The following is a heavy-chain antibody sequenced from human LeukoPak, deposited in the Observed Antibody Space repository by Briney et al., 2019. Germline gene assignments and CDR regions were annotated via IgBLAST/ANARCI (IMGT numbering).Heavy chain of an antibody. V-gene: IGHV3-7*01. CDR3: ARIPAIYYYYMDV. CDR2: IKQDGSEK. Sequence: GGSLRLSCAASGFTFSNYWMSWVRQAPGKGLEWVANIKQDGSEKYHVDSMKGRFTISRDNAKNLLYLQMNSLRAEDTAVYYCARIPAIYYYYMDVWGKGTTVTVSS. D-gene: IGHD2-2*01. CDR1: GFTFSNYW. J-gene: IGHJ6*03.